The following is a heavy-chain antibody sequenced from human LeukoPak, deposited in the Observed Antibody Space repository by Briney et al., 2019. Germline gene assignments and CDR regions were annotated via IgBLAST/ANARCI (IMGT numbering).Heavy chain of an antibody. CDR2: IIPIFGTA. Sequence: SVKVSCKASGGTFSSYAISWVRQAPGQGLEWMGGIIPIFGTANYAQKFQGRVTITADESTSTAFMELSSLRSEDTAVYYCAREWGLESSGYFYAYWGQGTLVTVSS. J-gene: IGHJ4*02. CDR3: AREWGLESSGYFYAY. D-gene: IGHD3-22*01. CDR1: GGTFSSYA. V-gene: IGHV1-69*13.